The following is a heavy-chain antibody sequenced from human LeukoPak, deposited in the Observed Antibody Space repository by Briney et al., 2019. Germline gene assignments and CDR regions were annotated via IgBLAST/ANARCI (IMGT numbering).Heavy chain of an antibody. J-gene: IGHJ4*02. V-gene: IGHV5-51*01. CDR3: ARRSSGVRDVDY. Sequence: GESLKISSKASGYSSTKYWIGWVRHMPGKGLEWMGVIYPADSDTRYSPSFQGQVTISADKYISTAYLQWSSLKASDTARYCCARRSSGVRDVDYWGRGTLVTVSS. CDR2: IYPADSDT. CDR1: GYSSTKYW. D-gene: IGHD3-10*01.